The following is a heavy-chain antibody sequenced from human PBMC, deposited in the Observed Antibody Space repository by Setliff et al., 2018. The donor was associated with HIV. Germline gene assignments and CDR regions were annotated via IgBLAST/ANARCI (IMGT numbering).Heavy chain of an antibody. J-gene: IGHJ4*02. Sequence: PSETLSLTCTVFGGSISSYYWNWIRQPPGKGLEWIGNIYASGRTNYNPPLKSRVSISIDTSKSQFSLRLSSVTAADTAVYYCARQGVTAAGLDYWGQGTLVTVS. CDR3: ARQGVTAAGLDY. D-gene: IGHD6-13*01. CDR1: GGSISSYY. CDR2: IYASGRT. V-gene: IGHV4-4*09.